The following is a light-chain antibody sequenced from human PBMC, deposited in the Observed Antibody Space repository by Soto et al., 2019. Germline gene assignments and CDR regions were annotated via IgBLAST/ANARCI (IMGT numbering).Light chain of an antibody. Sequence: AIRLTQSPSSFSASTGDRVTITCRASQSISSSLAWYQQKPGKAPKLLIYAASTLQTEVPSRFSGSGSGTDFPLTISCLQSEDFAVYSFQQYSSYPLTFGQGTKVQIK. CDR1: QSISSS. CDR2: AAS. J-gene: IGKJ1*01. V-gene: IGKV1-8*01. CDR3: QQYSSYPLT.